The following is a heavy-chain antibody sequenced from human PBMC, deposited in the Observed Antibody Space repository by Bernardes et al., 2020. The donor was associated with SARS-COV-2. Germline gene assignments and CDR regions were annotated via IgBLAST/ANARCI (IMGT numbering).Heavy chain of an antibody. D-gene: IGHD5-18*01. V-gene: IGHV3-23*01. Sequence: LRLSCEVSGFTFRDYAMTWVRQVPGKGLQWVSSVGGSGVYTSYADFAKGRFTISKDNSNNTVFLEMNSLRVEDTAIYFCAREGYSYGYFSKYYFYGMDVWGQGTTVTVSS. J-gene: IGHJ6*02. CDR2: VGGSGVYT. CDR1: GFTFRDYA. CDR3: AREGYSYGYFSKYYFYGMDV.